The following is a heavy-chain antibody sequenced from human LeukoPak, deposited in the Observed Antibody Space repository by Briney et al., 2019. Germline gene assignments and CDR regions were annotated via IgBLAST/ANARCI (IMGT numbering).Heavy chain of an antibody. CDR2: IKEDGSDI. D-gene: IGHD4-23*01. V-gene: IGHV3-7*01. CDR1: AFTFSSYW. CDR3: ARDRGYSSFDY. Sequence: GGSLRLSCEASAFTFSSYWMSWVRQAPGKGLEWVANIKEDGSDINYVDSVKGRFTISRDNAKNSLFLQMNSLRVEDTAVYYCARDRGYSSFDYWGQGTLVTVSS. J-gene: IGHJ4*02.